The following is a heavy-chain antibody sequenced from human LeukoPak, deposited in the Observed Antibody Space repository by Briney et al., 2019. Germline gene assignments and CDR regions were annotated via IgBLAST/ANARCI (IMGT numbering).Heavy chain of an antibody. Sequence: PSQTLSLTCTVSGGSISSGGYYWSWIRQPPGKGLEWIGYIYHSGSTYYNPSLKSRVTISVDRSKNQFSLKLSSVTAADTAVYHCAREMDLTGYYHDAFDIWGQGTMVTVSS. CDR3: AREMDLTGYYHDAFDI. D-gene: IGHD3-9*01. V-gene: IGHV4-30-2*01. J-gene: IGHJ3*02. CDR2: IYHSGST. CDR1: GGSISSGGYY.